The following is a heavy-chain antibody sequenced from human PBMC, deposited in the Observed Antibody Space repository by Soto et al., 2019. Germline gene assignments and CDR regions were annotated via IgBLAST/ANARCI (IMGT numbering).Heavy chain of an antibody. J-gene: IGHJ6*03. D-gene: IGHD6-13*01. CDR2: ISGSGGST. CDR3: ATDTTLIWGIANYYYYYMDV. Sequence: PGGSLTLSCAASGFPFSSYAMSWVRQAPGKGLEWVSAISGSGGSTYYADSVKGRFTISRDNSKNTLYLQMNSLRAEDTAVYYSATDTTLIWGIANYYYYYMDVWGKGTTVTVSS. CDR1: GFPFSSYA. V-gene: IGHV3-23*01.